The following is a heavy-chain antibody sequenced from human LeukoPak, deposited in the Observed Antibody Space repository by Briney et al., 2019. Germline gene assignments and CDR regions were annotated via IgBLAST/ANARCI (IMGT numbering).Heavy chain of an antibody. CDR2: IGTAGDT. D-gene: IGHD6-13*01. J-gene: IGHJ4*02. CDR1: GFTFSSYD. V-gene: IGHV3-13*01. Sequence: GGSLRLSCTASGFTFSSYDMHWVRQGTGKGLEWVSAIGTAGDTYYGGSVKGRFTISRESAKNSLYLQMNSLRAGDTTVYYCARVAAAGKGFDHWGQGTLVTASS. CDR3: ARVAAAGKGFDH.